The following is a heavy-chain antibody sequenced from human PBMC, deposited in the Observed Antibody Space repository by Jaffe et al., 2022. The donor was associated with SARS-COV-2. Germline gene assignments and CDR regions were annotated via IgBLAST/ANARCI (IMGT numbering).Heavy chain of an antibody. CDR3: ARGYCRGGSCYSGDAFDI. CDR1: GFTFSSFT. D-gene: IGHD2-15*01. J-gene: IGHJ3*02. V-gene: IGHV3-48*02. Sequence: EVQLVESGGGLVQPGGSLRLSCTASGFTFSSFTMNWVRQAPGKGLEWVSYISSSSTTIYYADSVKGRFTISRDTAKNSLYLQMNSLRDEDTAVYYCARGYCRGGSCYSGDAFDIWGQGTMVTVSS. CDR2: ISSSSTTI.